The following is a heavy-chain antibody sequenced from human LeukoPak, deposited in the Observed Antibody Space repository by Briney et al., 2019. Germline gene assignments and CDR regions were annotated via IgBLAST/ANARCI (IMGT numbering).Heavy chain of an antibody. Sequence: SETLSLTCTVSGGSISSSSYYWGWIRQPPGKGLEWIGSIYYSGSTYYNPSLKSRVTISVDTSKNQFSLKLSSVTAADTAVYYCAREKLGYCSGGSCPPLGWFDPWGQGTLVTVSS. D-gene: IGHD2-15*01. CDR3: AREKLGYCSGGSCPPLGWFDP. J-gene: IGHJ5*02. CDR2: IYYSGST. V-gene: IGHV4-39*02. CDR1: GGSISSSSYY.